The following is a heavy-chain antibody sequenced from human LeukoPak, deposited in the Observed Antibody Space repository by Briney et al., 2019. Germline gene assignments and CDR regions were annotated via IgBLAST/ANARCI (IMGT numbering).Heavy chain of an antibody. CDR1: GFTFSSFV. J-gene: IGHJ4*02. Sequence: TGGSLRLSCAASGFTFSSFVLNWVRQAPGKGLEWVSTISGSGGTTYYADSVKGRFTISRDNSKNTLYLQMNSLRDEDTAVYYCVLREGATDYWGQGTLVTVSS. D-gene: IGHD1-26*01. CDR2: ISGSGGTT. V-gene: IGHV3-23*01. CDR3: VLREGATDY.